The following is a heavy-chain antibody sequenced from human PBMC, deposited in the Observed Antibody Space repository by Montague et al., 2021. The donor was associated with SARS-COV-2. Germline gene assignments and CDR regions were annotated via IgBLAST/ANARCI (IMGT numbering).Heavy chain of an antibody. Sequence: PALVKPTQTLTPTCTFSGFSLSTSGVGVGWIRQPPGKALEWLALIYCDDDKRYSPYLKSRLTITKDTSKNQVVLTMTNMDPVDTATYYCAHVGMACSGGSCYPKIKDWYFDLWGRGTLVTVSS. J-gene: IGHJ2*01. V-gene: IGHV2-5*02. CDR2: IYCDDDK. CDR1: GFSLSTSGVG. D-gene: IGHD2-15*01. CDR3: AHVGMACSGGSCYPKIKDWYFDL.